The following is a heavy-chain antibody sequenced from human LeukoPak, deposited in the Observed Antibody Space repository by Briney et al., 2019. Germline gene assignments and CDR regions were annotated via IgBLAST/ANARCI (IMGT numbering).Heavy chain of an antibody. V-gene: IGHV3-48*01. D-gene: IGHD3-22*01. Sequence: GGSLRLSCAASGFTFSSYGMSWVRQAPGRGLEWVSYISSSSSTIYYADSVKGRFTISRDNAKNSLYLQMNSLRAEDTAVYYCARAAGERSSGYYYYYYYYMDVWGKGTTVTVSS. CDR2: ISSSSSTI. CDR3: ARAAGERSSGYYYYYYYYMDV. CDR1: GFTFSSYG. J-gene: IGHJ6*03.